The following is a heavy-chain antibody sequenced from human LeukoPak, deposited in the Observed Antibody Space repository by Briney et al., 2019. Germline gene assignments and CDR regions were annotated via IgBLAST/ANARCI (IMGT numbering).Heavy chain of an antibody. CDR1: GYSFTNYW. Sequence: GESLKISCKGSGYSFTNYWIAWVRQMPGKALEWMGIIYPGDSHTRYSPSFQGQVTISADKSINTAYLQWRSLEASDTAMYYCGRRTNSYNYLVDYWGQGTLVTVSS. V-gene: IGHV5-51*01. J-gene: IGHJ4*02. CDR3: GRRTNSYNYLVDY. D-gene: IGHD3-16*01. CDR2: IYPGDSHT.